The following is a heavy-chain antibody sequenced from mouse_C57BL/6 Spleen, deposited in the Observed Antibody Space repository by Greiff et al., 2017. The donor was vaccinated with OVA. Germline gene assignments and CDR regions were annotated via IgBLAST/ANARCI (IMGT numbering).Heavy chain of an antibody. Sequence: QVTLKVSGPGILQPSQTLSLTCSFSGFSLSTSGLGVCWLRLPSGKGLEWLALIYWDDDNRYNPLLKRRLTISNDTARNQIFLKITSVDTADTATYNCARRADWGGGFGGWGKSTTLTAS. CDR1: GFSLSTSGLG. V-gene: IGHV8-12*01. CDR3: ARRADWGGGFGG. D-gene: IGHD1-1*02. J-gene: IGHJ2*01. CDR2: IYWDDDN.